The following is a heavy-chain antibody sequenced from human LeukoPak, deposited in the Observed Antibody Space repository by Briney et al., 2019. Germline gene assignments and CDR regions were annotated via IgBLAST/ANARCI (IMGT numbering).Heavy chain of an antibody. V-gene: IGHV3-11*04. J-gene: IGHJ4*02. Sequence: GTSLRLSCAASGFTFSDYYMSWIRQAPGKGLEWVSYISSSGSTIYYADSVKGRFTISRDNAKNSLYLQMNSLRAEDAAVYYCARVPPPLFGIAAAGLGDYWGQGTLVTVSS. CDR1: GFTFSDYY. CDR2: ISSSGSTI. D-gene: IGHD6-13*01. CDR3: ARVPPPLFGIAAAGLGDY.